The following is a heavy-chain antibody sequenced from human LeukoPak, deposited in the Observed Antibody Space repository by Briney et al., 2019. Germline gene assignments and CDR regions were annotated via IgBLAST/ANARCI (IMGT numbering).Heavy chain of an antibody. V-gene: IGHV3-30-3*01. Sequence: GRSLRLSCAASGFTFSSYAMHWVRQAPGKGLEWVAVISYDGSNKYYADSVKGRFTISRDNSKNTLYLQMNSLRAEDTAAYYCARGGSSSYWGQGTLVTVSS. J-gene: IGHJ4*02. CDR1: GFTFSSYA. D-gene: IGHD6-13*01. CDR2: ISYDGSNK. CDR3: ARGGSSSY.